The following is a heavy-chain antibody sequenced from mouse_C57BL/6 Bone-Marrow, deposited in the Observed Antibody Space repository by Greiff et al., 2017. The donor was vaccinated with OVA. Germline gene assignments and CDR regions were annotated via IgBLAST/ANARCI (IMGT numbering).Heavy chain of an antibody. V-gene: IGHV5-4*01. CDR3: AREGYGSSPHW. D-gene: IGHD1-1*01. J-gene: IGHJ2*01. CDR2: ISAGGSYT. CDR1: GFTFSSYA. Sequence: EVMLVESGGGLVKPGGSLKLSCAASGFTFSSYAMSWVRQTPEKRLEWVATISAGGSYTYYPDNVKGRFTISRDNAKNNLYLQMSQMKSEDTAMYYCAREGYGSSPHWWGEGTALTVSS.